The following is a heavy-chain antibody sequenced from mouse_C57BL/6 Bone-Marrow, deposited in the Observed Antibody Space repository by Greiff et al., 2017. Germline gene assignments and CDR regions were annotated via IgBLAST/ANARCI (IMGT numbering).Heavy chain of an antibody. Sequence: VQLQQSGAELVRPGASVKLSCTASGFNIKDDYMHWVKQRPEQGLEWIGWIDPENGDTEYASKFQGKATITADTSSNTAYLQLSSLTSEDTAVYYCTFITTVVATNFDYGGQGTTLTVSS. CDR2: IDPENGDT. J-gene: IGHJ2*01. D-gene: IGHD1-1*01. V-gene: IGHV14-4*01. CDR3: TFITTVVATNFDY. CDR1: GFNIKDDY.